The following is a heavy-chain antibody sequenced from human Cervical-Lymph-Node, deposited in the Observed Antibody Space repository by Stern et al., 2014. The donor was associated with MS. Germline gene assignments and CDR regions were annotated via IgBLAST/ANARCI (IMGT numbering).Heavy chain of an antibody. Sequence: VQLVESGAEVKKPGDSLKISCKGSGYIFANYWIGWVRQMPGKGLEWTGIIYPGDSETRNNPSFPGQVTIPAAKAISTAYLQWSSLRESDTAIYYCARKDSSGYYSQIDNWGQGTLVTVSS. J-gene: IGHJ4*02. D-gene: IGHD3-22*01. V-gene: IGHV5-51*01. CDR3: ARKDSSGYYSQIDN. CDR1: GYIFANYW. CDR2: IYPGDSET.